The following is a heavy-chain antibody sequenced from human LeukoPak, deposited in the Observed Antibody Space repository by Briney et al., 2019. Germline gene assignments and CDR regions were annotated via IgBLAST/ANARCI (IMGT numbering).Heavy chain of an antibody. V-gene: IGHV1-2*02. CDR2: INPNSGGT. D-gene: IGHD1-26*01. J-gene: IGHJ3*02. CDR1: GYTFTGYY. CDR3: ARGSYSDAFDI. Sequence: GASVKVSCKASGYTFTGYYMHWVRQAPGQGLEWMGWINPNSGGTSYAQKFQGRVTMTRDTSISTAYMELSRLRSDDTAVYYCARGSYSDAFDIWGQGTMVTVSS.